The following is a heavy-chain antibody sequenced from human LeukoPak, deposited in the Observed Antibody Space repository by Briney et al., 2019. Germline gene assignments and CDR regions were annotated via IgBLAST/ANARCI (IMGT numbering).Heavy chain of an antibody. D-gene: IGHD4-17*01. V-gene: IGHV6-1*01. CDR3: ASAVTTFAVYAFDI. Sequence: SQTLSLTCAISGDSVSSNSAAWNWIRQSPSRGLEWLGRTYYRSKWYNDYAVSVKSRITINPDTSKNQFSPQLNSVTPEDTAVYYCASAVTTFAVYAFDIWGQGTMVTVSS. CDR2: TYYRSKWYN. J-gene: IGHJ3*02. CDR1: GDSVSSNSAA.